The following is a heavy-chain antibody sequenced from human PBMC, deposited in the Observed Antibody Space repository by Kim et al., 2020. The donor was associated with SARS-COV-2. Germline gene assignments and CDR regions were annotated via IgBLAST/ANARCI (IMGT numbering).Heavy chain of an antibody. CDR1: GYTFTGYY. Sequence: ASVKVSCKASGYTFTGYYMHWVRQAPGQGLEWMGWINPNSGGTNYAQKFQGRVTMTRDTSISTAYMELSRLRSDDTAVYYCARELSGWYRVLGYWGQGTLVTVSS. CDR3: ARELSGWYRVLGY. J-gene: IGHJ4*02. CDR2: INPNSGGT. D-gene: IGHD6-19*01. V-gene: IGHV1-2*02.